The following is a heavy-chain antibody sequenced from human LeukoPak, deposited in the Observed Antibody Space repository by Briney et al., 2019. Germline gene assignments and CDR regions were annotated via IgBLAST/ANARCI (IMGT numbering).Heavy chain of an antibody. CDR1: GYTFTSYY. J-gene: IGHJ5*02. V-gene: IGHV1-18*04. D-gene: IGHD6-13*01. CDR2: ISAYNGNT. CDR3: ARIQGSSSWYFNWFDP. Sequence: ASVKVSCKASGYTFTSYYMHWVRQAPGQGLEWMGWISAYNGNTNYAQKLQGRVTMTTDTSTSTAYMELRSLRSDDTAVYYCARIQGSSSWYFNWFDPWGQGTLVTVSS.